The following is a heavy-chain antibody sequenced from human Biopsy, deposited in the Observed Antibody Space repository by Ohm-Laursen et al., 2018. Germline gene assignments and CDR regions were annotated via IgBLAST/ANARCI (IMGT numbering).Heavy chain of an antibody. Sequence: SLRLSCSASGFTFTDYDISWVRHVPGQGLEWLALISPCSTTIYYADSVRGRFFISRDDAKNSESLEMRSLRADDTALYFCARNVRLEMTDHSGVTTYSRYFAMDAWGRGTTVTVSS. V-gene: IGHV3-11*01. J-gene: IGHJ6*02. CDR2: ISPCSTTI. CDR3: ARNVRLEMTDHSGVTTYSRYFAMDA. CDR1: GFTFTDYD. D-gene: IGHD1-1*01.